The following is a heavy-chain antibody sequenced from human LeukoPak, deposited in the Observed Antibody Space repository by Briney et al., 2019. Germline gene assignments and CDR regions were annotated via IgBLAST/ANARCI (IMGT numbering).Heavy chain of an antibody. CDR1: GFTFSGSA. D-gene: IGHD3-10*01. J-gene: IGHJ6*02. V-gene: IGHV3-73*01. Sequence: GGSLRLSCAASGFTFSGSAMHWVRQASGKGLEWVGRIRSRADNYATAYAASVQGRFTVSRDDSKNTAYLQMNSLRAEDTAVYYCAKDSYEDYYGSGRNGMDVWGQGTTVTVSS. CDR2: IRSRADNYAT. CDR3: AKDSYEDYYGSGRNGMDV.